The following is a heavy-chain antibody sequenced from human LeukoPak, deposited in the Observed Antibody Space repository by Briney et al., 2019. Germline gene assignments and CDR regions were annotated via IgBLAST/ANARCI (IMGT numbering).Heavy chain of an antibody. V-gene: IGHV4-30-2*01. Sequence: SETLSLTCNVSGGSISRGGYSWSWIRQPPGKGLEWIGYIYHGGSTYYNPSLRSRITISVDRSKNQFSLKLTSVTAADTAVYYCARDGLHFDIWGQGTMVTVSS. CDR2: IYHGGST. CDR1: GGSISRGGYS. CDR3: ARDGLHFDI. D-gene: IGHD3/OR15-3a*01. J-gene: IGHJ3*02.